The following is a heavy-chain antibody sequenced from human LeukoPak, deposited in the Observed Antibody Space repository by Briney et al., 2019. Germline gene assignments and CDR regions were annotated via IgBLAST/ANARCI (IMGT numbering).Heavy chain of an antibody. Sequence: PSETLSLTCTVSGGSISSYYWSWIRQPPGKGLEWIGYIYYSGSTYYNPSLKSRVTISVDRSKNQFSLKLSSVTAADTAVYYCARAKEAAAGTSYFDYWGQGTLVTVSS. CDR1: GGSISSYY. V-gene: IGHV4-59*12. CDR2: IYYSGST. CDR3: ARAKEAAAGTSYFDY. D-gene: IGHD6-13*01. J-gene: IGHJ4*02.